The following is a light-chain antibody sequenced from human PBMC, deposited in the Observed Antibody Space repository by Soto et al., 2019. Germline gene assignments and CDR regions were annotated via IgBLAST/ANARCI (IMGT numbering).Light chain of an antibody. CDR1: QSVSNSF. V-gene: IGKV3-20*01. Sequence: ESVLTQSPGTLSLSPGERATLSCRASQSVSNSFFAWYQQKPGQAPRLLIYGVSSRATGIPDRFSGSGSGTDFTLTIGRPEPEDFVVYYCQQYSTLPHTFGQGTKLEVK. CDR2: GVS. J-gene: IGKJ2*01. CDR3: QQYSTLPHT.